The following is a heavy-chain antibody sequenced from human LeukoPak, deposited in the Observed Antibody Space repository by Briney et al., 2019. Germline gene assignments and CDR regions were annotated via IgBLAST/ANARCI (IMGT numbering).Heavy chain of an antibody. D-gene: IGHD1-26*01. J-gene: IGHJ4*02. Sequence: PGGSLRLSCAASGFTFSSYWMSWVRQAPGKGLEWVANIRQDGSEKYYVDSVKGRFTISRDNAKNSLYLQMNSLRAEDTAVYYCARDGVEVGVTKPGDYWGQGTLVTVSS. CDR1: GFTFSSYW. CDR2: IRQDGSEK. CDR3: ARDGVEVGVTKPGDY. V-gene: IGHV3-7*01.